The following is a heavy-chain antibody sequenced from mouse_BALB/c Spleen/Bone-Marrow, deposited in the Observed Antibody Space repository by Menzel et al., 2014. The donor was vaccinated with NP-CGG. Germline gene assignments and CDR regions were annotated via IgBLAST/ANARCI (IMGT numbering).Heavy chain of an antibody. CDR3: TRDGSSRWYFDV. V-gene: IGHV1-15*01. CDR1: GYTFTDYE. J-gene: IGHJ1*01. D-gene: IGHD1-1*01. Sequence: VQRVESGAELVRPGASVTLSCKASGYTFTDYEMHWVKQTPVHGLEWIGAIDPETGGTAYNQKFKGKATLTADKPSSTAYMELRSLTSEDSAVYYCTRDGSSRWYFDVWGAGTTVTVSS. CDR2: IDPETGGT.